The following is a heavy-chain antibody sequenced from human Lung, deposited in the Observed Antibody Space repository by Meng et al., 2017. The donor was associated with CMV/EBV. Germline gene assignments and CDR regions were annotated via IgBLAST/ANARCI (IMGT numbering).Heavy chain of an antibody. Sequence: SETXSLXCTVSGGSISSSSYYWGWIRQPPGKGLEWIGSIYYSGSTYYNPSLKSRVTISVDTSKNQFSLKLSSVTAADTAVYYCARDQVRAAAGIWEPDHAFDIWXQGTXVTVAS. J-gene: IGHJ3*02. D-gene: IGHD6-13*01. V-gene: IGHV4-39*07. CDR1: GGSISSSSYY. CDR3: ARDQVRAAAGIWEPDHAFDI. CDR2: IYYSGST.